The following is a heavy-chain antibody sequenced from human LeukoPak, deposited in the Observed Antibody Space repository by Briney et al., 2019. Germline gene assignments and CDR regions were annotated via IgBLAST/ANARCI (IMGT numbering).Heavy chain of an antibody. D-gene: IGHD3-10*01. CDR2: INHSGST. J-gene: IGHJ3*02. CDR3: ARGYYGSGSYPWAFDI. Sequence: PSETLSLTCAVYGGSFSGYYWSWIRQPPGKGLEWIGEINHSGSTNYNPSLKSRVSISVDTSKNQFSLKLSSVTAADTAVYYCARGYYGSGSYPWAFDIGGQGTMVTVSS. V-gene: IGHV4-34*01. CDR1: GGSFSGYY.